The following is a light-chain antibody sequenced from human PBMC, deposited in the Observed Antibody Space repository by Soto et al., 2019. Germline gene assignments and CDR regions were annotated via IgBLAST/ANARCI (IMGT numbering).Light chain of an antibody. V-gene: IGKV3-15*01. Sequence: EIVVTQSPALLSVSPGESVTPSCRASQSVISSIAWYQQKLGQAPRLLIYGASTRATGIPARFSGSGSGTEFFLNISSLQSEDFAMYYCQHYNNWLGTFGGGTKV. CDR1: QSVISS. CDR3: QHYNNWLGT. CDR2: GAS. J-gene: IGKJ4*01.